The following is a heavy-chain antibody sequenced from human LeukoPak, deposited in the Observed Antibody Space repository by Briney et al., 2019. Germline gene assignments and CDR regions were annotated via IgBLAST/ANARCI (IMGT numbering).Heavy chain of an antibody. CDR3: VREGTYCTHGVCYEY. V-gene: IGHV4-4*07. CDR1: GDSISSYY. Sequence: PSETLSLTCTVSGDSISSYYWSWIRQPAGKGLQWIGRIYTSGTTNYNPSLKSRLTMSIDTSKNQSSLRLSSVTAADTAVYYCVREGTYCTHGVCYEYWGQGTLVTVSS. J-gene: IGHJ4*02. D-gene: IGHD2-8*01. CDR2: IYTSGTT.